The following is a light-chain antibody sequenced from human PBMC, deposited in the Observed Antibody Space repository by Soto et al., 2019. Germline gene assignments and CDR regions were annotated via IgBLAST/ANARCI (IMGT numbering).Light chain of an antibody. CDR2: DAS. CDR1: QDIDNY. Sequence: DIQMTQSPSSLSASVGDRVTITCQASQDIDNYLNWYQQKPGQAPKLPIYDASSLQTGVPSKFSGTGSGTEFTFTIVSLQPEDTATYYCQQYDNLPLTFGGGTKVEIK. J-gene: IGKJ4*01. CDR3: QQYDNLPLT. V-gene: IGKV1-33*01.